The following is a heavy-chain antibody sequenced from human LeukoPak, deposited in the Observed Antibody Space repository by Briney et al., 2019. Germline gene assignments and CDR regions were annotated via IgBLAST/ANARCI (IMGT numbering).Heavy chain of an antibody. CDR1: GGSITSGSYY. CDR3: ARVPRSGDYDILTGQYSYYYYMDV. J-gene: IGHJ6*03. CDR2: ILTSGST. D-gene: IGHD3-9*01. V-gene: IGHV4-61*02. Sequence: SETLSLTCTVSGGSITSGSYYWSWIRQPAGKGLEWIGRILTSGSTNYNPSLKSRVTISVDTSKNHFSLRLSSVTAADTAVYYCARVPRSGDYDILTGQYSYYYYMDVWGKGTTVTISS.